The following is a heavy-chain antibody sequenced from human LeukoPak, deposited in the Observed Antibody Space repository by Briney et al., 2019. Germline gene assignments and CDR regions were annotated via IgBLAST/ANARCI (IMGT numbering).Heavy chain of an antibody. D-gene: IGHD4-17*01. CDR1: GYTFTSYG. V-gene: IGHV1-18*01. Sequence: ASVKVSCKASGYTFTSYGISWVRQAPGQGLEWMGWISAYNGNTNYAQKLQGRVTMTTDTSTSTAYVELRSLRSDDTAVYYCARIGEDYYYYGMDVWGQGTTVTVSS. J-gene: IGHJ6*02. CDR3: ARIGEDYYYYGMDV. CDR2: ISAYNGNT.